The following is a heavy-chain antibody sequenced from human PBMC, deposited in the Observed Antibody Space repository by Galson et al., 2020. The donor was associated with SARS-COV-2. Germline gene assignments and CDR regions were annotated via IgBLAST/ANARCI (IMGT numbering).Heavy chain of an antibody. CDR1: GFTFSSYA. Sequence: GESLKISCAASGFTFSSYAMHWVRQAPGKGLEWVAVISYDGSNKYYADSVKGRFTISRDNSKNTLYLQMNSLRAEDTAVYYCANVDTAMATGYYYGMDVWGQGTTVTVSS. D-gene: IGHD5-18*01. J-gene: IGHJ6*02. V-gene: IGHV3-30-3*01. CDR2: ISYDGSNK. CDR3: ANVDTAMATGYYYGMDV.